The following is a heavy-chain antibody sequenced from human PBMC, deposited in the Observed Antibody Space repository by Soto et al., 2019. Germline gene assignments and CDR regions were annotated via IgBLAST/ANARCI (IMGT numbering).Heavy chain of an antibody. CDR3: ARPPGYISDWYYFDL. Sequence: SVKVSCKASGGTFSSYAISWVRQAPGQGLEWMGGIIPIFGTANYAQKFQGRVTITADKSTSTAYMELSSLRSEDTAVYYCARPPGYISDWYYFDLWGQGTQVTVSS. D-gene: IGHD3-9*01. V-gene: IGHV1-69*06. CDR2: IIPIFGTA. J-gene: IGHJ4*02. CDR1: GGTFSSYA.